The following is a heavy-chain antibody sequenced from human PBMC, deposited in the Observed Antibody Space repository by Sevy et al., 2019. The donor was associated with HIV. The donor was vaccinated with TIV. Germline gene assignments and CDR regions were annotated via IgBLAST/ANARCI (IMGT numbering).Heavy chain of an antibody. J-gene: IGHJ4*02. CDR1: GFIVTSHY. Sequence: GGSLRLSCAASGFIVTSHYMAWVRQAPGKGLEWVSSIYTGGGTYYADSVKGRFTISRDNSKITLYLQMNSLSAEDTAFYYCARVPRYDEPYYFDYWGQGALVTVSS. V-gene: IGHV3-53*01. CDR3: ARVPRYDEPYYFDY. D-gene: IGHD3-3*01. CDR2: IYTGGGT.